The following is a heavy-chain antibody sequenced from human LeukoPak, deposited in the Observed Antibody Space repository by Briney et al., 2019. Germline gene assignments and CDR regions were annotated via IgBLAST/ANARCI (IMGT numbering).Heavy chain of an antibody. CDR2: IYSGGST. J-gene: IGHJ4*02. D-gene: IGHD4-11*01. Sequence: SGGSLSLSCVVSGFTVSIQFMSWARHAPGGRLEWVSVIYSGGSTNYADSVKGRFTIPRENSKNTLYLQMNSLRAEDTAVYYCARTRVDTTTFDYFVYWGQGTLVTVSS. V-gene: IGHV3-53*01. CDR3: ARTRVDTTTFDYFVY. CDR1: GFTVSIQF.